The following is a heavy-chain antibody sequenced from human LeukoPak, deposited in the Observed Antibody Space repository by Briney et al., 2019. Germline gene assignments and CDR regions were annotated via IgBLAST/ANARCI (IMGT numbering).Heavy chain of an antibody. V-gene: IGHV1-69*05. D-gene: IGHD5-24*01. Sequence: SVKVSCKASGGTFSSYAISWVRQAPGQGLEWMGGIIPIFGTANYAQKFQGRVTITTDESTSTAYMELSSLRSEDTAVYYCARGPGLQFKSYFDYWGQGTLVTVSS. CDR3: ARGPGLQFKSYFDY. CDR1: GGTFSSYA. J-gene: IGHJ4*02. CDR2: IIPIFGTA.